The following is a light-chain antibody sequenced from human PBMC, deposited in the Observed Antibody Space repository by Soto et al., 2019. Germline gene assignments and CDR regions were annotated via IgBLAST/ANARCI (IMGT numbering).Light chain of an antibody. CDR2: GAS. CDR3: QHYGGMWT. CDR1: QSVSSN. V-gene: IGKV3-15*01. J-gene: IGKJ1*01. Sequence: DIVLTQSPGTLSLSPGERATLSCRASQSVSSNLAWYQQKPGQAPRLLIYGASTRATGIPARFSGSGSGTEFTLTISSLQPDDFATYWCQHYGGMWTFGQGTKVDNK.